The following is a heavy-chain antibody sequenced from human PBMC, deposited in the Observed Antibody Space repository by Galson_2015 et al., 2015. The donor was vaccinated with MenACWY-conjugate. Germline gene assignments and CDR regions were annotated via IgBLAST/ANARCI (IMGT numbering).Heavy chain of an antibody. CDR1: GYTFTNNW. V-gene: IGHV5-51*01. CDR3: ARGAQGYFDY. D-gene: IGHD3-16*01. CDR2: MNPVDSET. J-gene: IGHJ4*02. Sequence: QSGAEVTKPGESLTISCTGSGYTFTNNWIGWVRQMPGKGLEWMGIMNPVDSETRYSPSFQGQVAISADKSISTTFLEWSSLKASDTAVYYCARGAQGYFDYWGQGALVTVSS.